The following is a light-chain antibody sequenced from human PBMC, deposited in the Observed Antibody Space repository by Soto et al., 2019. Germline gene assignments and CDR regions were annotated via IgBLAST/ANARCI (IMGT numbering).Light chain of an antibody. V-gene: IGKV3-11*01. CDR1: QSVNSN. Sequence: EIVLTQSPATLSLSPGERATLSCRASQSVNSNLAWYQQKPGQAPSLLIFDASYRATDIPARFSGSGSGTDFTLSISRLEPEDFAVYYCLQDYNYPPTFGQGTKVDIK. CDR2: DAS. CDR3: LQDYNYPPT. J-gene: IGKJ1*01.